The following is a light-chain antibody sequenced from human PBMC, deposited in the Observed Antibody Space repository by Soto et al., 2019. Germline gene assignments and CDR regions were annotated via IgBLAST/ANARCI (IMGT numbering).Light chain of an antibody. CDR2: NDN. V-gene: IGLV3-9*01. CDR3: QVWDTSTAL. J-gene: IGLJ2*01. CDR1: NIGSKN. Sequence: SYELTQPLSVSVALGQTARITCGGSNIGSKNVHWYQQKPGQAPVLVIYNDNSRPSGIPERVSGSNSGSTATLTISRAQAGDEADYYRQVWDTSTALIGGGTKLTVL.